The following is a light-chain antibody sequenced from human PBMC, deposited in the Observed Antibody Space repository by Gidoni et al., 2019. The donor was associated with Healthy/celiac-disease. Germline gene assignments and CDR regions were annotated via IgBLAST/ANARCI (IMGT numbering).Light chain of an antibody. J-gene: IGKJ3*01. CDR1: QSISSY. CDR3: QQSYSTPFT. Sequence: IQMNQSPSYLSASVGDRVTITCRASQSISSYLNWYQQKPGKAPKLLIYAASSLQSGVPSRFSGSGSGTDFTLTISSLQPEDFATYYCQQSYSTPFTFGPGTKVDIK. V-gene: IGKV1-39*01. CDR2: AAS.